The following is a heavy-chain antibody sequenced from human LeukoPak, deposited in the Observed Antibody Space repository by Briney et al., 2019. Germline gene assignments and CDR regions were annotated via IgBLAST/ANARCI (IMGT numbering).Heavy chain of an antibody. V-gene: IGHV3-7*01. J-gene: IGHJ6*03. CDR2: IKQDGSEK. CDR1: GFMFSDYE. CDR3: ARDRRGVGYRPQYYYYYYMDV. Sequence: GGSLRLSCVGTGFMFSDYEMTWVRQAPGKGLEWVANIKQDGSEKYYVDSVKGRFTISRDNAKNSLYLQMNSLRAEDTAVYYCARDRRGVGYRPQYYYYYYMDVWGKGTTVTVSS. D-gene: IGHD5-24*01.